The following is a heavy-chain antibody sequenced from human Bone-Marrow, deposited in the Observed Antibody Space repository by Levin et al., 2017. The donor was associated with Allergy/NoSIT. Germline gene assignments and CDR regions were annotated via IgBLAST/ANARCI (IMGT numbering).Heavy chain of an antibody. CDR1: GFTFSSYG. D-gene: IGHD2-21*02. Sequence: GGSLRLSCAASGFTFSSYGMHWVRQAPGKGLEWVAVISYDGSNKYYADSVKGRFTISRDNSKNTLYLQMNSLRAEDTAVYYCAKARGLAYCGGDCRLDPDYYYYGMDVWGQGTTVTVSS. V-gene: IGHV3-30*18. CDR2: ISYDGSNK. CDR3: AKARGLAYCGGDCRLDPDYYYYGMDV. J-gene: IGHJ6*02.